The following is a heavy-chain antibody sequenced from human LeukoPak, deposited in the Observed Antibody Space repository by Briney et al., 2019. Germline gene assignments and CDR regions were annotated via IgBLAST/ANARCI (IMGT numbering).Heavy chain of an antibody. CDR1: GFTFSSYA. CDR2: ISYDGSNK. D-gene: IGHD1-26*01. V-gene: IGHV3-30-3*01. CDR3: ARDWASGSYSACFDY. Sequence: PGRSLRLSCAASGFTFSSYAMHWVRQAPGKGLEWVAVISYDGSNKYYADSVKGRFTISRDNSKNTLYLQMNSLRAEDTAVYYCARDWASGSYSACFDYWGQGTLVTVSS. J-gene: IGHJ4*02.